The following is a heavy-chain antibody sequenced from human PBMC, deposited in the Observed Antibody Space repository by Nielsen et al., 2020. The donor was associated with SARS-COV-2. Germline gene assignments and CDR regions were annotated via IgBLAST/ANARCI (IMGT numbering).Heavy chain of an antibody. J-gene: IGHJ4*02. CDR3: AREVSSGWIDY. CDR2: IKQDGSEK. Sequence: GESLKISCAASGFTFSSYWMSWVRQAPGKGLEWVANIKQDGSEKYNVDSVKGRFTISRDNAKNSLYLQMNSLRAEDTAVYYCAREVSSGWIDYWGQGTLVTVSS. V-gene: IGHV3-7*05. CDR1: GFTFSSYW. D-gene: IGHD6-19*01.